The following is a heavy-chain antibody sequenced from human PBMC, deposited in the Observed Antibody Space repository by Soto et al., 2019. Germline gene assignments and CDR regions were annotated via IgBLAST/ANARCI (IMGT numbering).Heavy chain of an antibody. J-gene: IGHJ6*02. CDR1: GGTFSSYA. CDR2: IIPIFGTA. Sequence: QVQLVQSGAEVKKPWSSVKVSCKASGGTFSSYAISWVRQAPGQGLEWMGGIIPIFGTANYAQKFQGGVTITADESTSTAYRELSSLRSEDTAVYYCARQGPVDIVVVPASIRRSHCGMDVWCQGTTVTVSS. V-gene: IGHV1-69*01. CDR3: ARQGPVDIVVVPASIRRSHCGMDV. D-gene: IGHD2-2*02.